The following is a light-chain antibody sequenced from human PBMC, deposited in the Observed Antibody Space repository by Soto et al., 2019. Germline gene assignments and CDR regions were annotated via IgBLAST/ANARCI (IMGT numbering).Light chain of an antibody. CDR1: QSVSNN. J-gene: IGKJ3*01. V-gene: IGKV3-15*01. CDR2: GAS. CDR3: QQYGSSPFG. Sequence: EIVMTQPPSTLSVSPGERATLSCRASQSVSNNLAWYQQKPGQAPRLLIYGASTRATGIPARFSGSGSGTDFTLTITRLEPEDFAVYYCQQYGSSPFGFGPGTKVDIK.